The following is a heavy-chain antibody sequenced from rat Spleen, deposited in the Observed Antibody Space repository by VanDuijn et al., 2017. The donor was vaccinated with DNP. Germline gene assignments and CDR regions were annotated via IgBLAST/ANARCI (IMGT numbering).Heavy chain of an antibody. J-gene: IGHJ1*01. Sequence: EVQLVESGGGLVQPGRSLKLSCAASGFTFSDYYMAWVRQAPTKGLEWVALISPDGDRTYYRDSVRGRFTISRDNAKSSLYLQMDSLRSEDTATYYCARGSGTYYWYFDFWGPGTMVTVSS. CDR3: ARGSGTYYWYFDF. D-gene: IGHD4-4*01. CDR1: GFTFSDYY. CDR2: ISPDGDRT. V-gene: IGHV5-20*01.